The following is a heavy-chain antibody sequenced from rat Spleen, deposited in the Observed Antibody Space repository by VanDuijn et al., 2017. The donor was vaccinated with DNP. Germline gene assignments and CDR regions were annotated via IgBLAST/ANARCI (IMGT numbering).Heavy chain of an antibody. CDR3: TTDHPFAY. J-gene: IGHJ3*01. Sequence: EVQLVESGGGLVQPGRSLKLSCAASGFTFSNYGMAWVRQAPTKGLEWVASITNSGGSTYYRDSVKGRFTISRDNAKSTLYLQMDSLRSEDTATYYCTTDHPFAYWGQGTLVTVSS. CDR1: GFTFSNYG. CDR2: ITNSGGST. V-gene: IGHV5-27*01.